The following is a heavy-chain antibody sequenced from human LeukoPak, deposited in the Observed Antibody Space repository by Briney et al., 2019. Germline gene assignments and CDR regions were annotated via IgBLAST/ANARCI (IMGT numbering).Heavy chain of an antibody. CDR1: GFTFSSYS. Sequence: GGSLRLSCAASGFTFSSYSMNWVRQAPGKGLEWVSSISSSSSYIYYADSVKGRFTISRDNAKNSLYLQMNSLRVEDTALYYCARLSAMVRGPEDIFYFEYWGLGTLVTVSS. CDR2: ISSSSSYI. D-gene: IGHD3-10*01. V-gene: IGHV3-21*01. CDR3: ARLSAMVRGPEDIFYFEY. J-gene: IGHJ4*02.